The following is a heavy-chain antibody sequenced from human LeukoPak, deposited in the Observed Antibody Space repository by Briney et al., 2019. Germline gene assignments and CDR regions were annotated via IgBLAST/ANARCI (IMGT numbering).Heavy chain of an antibody. J-gene: IGHJ5*02. CDR3: AGGPGGLRLSDGDH. V-gene: IGHV4-34*01. Sequence: SETLPLTCAVYGGSFSGYYWSWIRQPPGKGLEWIGEINHSGSTNYNPSLKSRVTISVDTSKNQFSLKLSSVTAADTAVYYCAGGPGGLRLSDGDHWGQGTLVTVSS. CDR2: INHSGST. CDR1: GGSFSGYY. D-gene: IGHD5-12*01.